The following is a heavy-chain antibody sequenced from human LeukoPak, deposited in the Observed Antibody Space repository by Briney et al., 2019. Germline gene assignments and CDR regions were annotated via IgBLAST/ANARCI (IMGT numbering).Heavy chain of an antibody. Sequence: GASVKVSCKASGYTFTSYAMHWVRQAPGQRLEWMGWINAGNGNTKYSQKLQGRVTITRDTSASTAYMELSSLRSEDTAVYYCASLYGGNSFFDAFDIWGQGTMVTVSS. D-gene: IGHD4-23*01. CDR3: ASLYGGNSFFDAFDI. CDR2: INAGNGNT. V-gene: IGHV1-3*01. CDR1: GYTFTSYA. J-gene: IGHJ3*02.